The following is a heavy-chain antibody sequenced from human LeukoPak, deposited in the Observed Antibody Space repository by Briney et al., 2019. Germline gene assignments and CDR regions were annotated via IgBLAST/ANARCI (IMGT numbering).Heavy chain of an antibody. CDR2: IQNTGRT. Sequence: PSETLSLTCAVSGGSINSLYWSWIRQPPGKGLEWIGFIQNTGRTIYHPSLDSRVTMSVDSSKNQFSLKLRSVTAADTAVYFCARGQRSNNAYPYFDSWGQGTLVTVSS. CDR1: GGSINSLY. J-gene: IGHJ4*02. D-gene: IGHD3-16*01. CDR3: ARGQRSNNAYPYFDS. V-gene: IGHV4-59*11.